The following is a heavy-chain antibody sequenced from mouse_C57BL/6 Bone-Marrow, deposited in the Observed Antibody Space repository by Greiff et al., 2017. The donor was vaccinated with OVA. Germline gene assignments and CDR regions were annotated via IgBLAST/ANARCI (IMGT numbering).Heavy chain of an antibody. CDR1: GYTFTDYY. Sequence: VQLQQSGPELVKPGASVKISCKASGYTFTDYYMNWVKQSHGKSLEWIGDINPNNGGTSYNQKFKGKATLTVDKSSSTAYMERRSLTSEDSAVYYCAKREYGNSYYWGQGTLFTVSA. D-gene: IGHD2-1*01. V-gene: IGHV1-26*01. CDR3: AKREYGNSYY. J-gene: IGHJ3*01. CDR2: INPNNGGT.